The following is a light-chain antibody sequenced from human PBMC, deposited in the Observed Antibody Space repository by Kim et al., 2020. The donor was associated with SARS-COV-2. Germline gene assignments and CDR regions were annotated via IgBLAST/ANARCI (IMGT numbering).Light chain of an antibody. CDR3: QQRSNWPWT. Sequence: EIVLTQSPATLSLSPGERATLSCRASQSVSGQLAWYQQKAGQAPRLLIYDASNRATGIPARFSGSGSGTDFTLTISSPEPEDFAVYYCQQRSNWPWTFGQGTKVDIK. J-gene: IGKJ1*01. CDR2: DAS. CDR1: QSVSGQ. V-gene: IGKV3-11*01.